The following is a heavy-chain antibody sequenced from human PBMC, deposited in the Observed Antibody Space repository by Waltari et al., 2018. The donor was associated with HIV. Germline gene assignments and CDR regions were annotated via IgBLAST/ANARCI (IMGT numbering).Heavy chain of an antibody. CDR1: GFTFRGSS. D-gene: IGHD2-8*02. Sequence: EVQLVESGGGLVKPGGSLRLSCAASGFTFRGSSMNWVRQAPGKGLEWVSSISSSSSYIYYADSVKGRFTISRDNAKNSLYLQMNSLRAEDTAVYYCAREKEWCNAFDIWGQGTMVTVSS. V-gene: IGHV3-21*01. CDR2: ISSSSSYI. CDR3: AREKEWCNAFDI. J-gene: IGHJ3*02.